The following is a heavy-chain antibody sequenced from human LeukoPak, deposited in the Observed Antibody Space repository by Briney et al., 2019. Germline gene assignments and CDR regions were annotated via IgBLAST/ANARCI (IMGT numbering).Heavy chain of an antibody. CDR1: GYTFTNND. Sequence: GASVKVSCTASGYTFTNNDINWVRQAPGQGLEWIGWMNPNSGNTGYGQKFQGRVTMTRNTSISAAYMELSSLRSDDTAVYYCAQREAGFDYWGQGTLVTVSS. V-gene: IGHV1-8*01. CDR2: MNPNSGNT. D-gene: IGHD6-25*01. J-gene: IGHJ4*02. CDR3: AQREAGFDY.